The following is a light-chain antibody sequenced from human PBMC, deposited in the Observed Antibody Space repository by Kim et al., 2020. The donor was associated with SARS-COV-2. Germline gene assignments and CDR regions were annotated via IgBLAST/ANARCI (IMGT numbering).Light chain of an antibody. CDR2: RNN. V-gene: IGLV1-47*01. J-gene: IGLJ3*02. CDR1: SSNIGSNY. Sequence: GPRGTISCSGSSSNIGSNYVYWYQQLPGTAPKLLIYRNNQRPSGVPDRFSGSKSGTSASLAISGLRSEDEADYYCAAWDDSLSGRVFGGGTQLTVL. CDR3: AAWDDSLSGRV.